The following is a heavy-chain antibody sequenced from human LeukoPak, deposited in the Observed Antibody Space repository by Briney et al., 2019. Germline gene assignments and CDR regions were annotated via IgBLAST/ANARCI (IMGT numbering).Heavy chain of an antibody. CDR3: ATTRTGYSDY. CDR2: TYYRSKWYN. CDR1: GDSVSNNSAV. D-gene: IGHD7-27*01. Sequence: SQTLSLTCAISGDSVSNNSAVWNWIRQSPSRGLEWLGRTYYRSKWYNDYGASVKSRITVNPDTSKNQFSLHLNSVTPEDTAVYYCATTRTGYSDYWGQGTLVTVSS. V-gene: IGHV6-1*01. J-gene: IGHJ4*02.